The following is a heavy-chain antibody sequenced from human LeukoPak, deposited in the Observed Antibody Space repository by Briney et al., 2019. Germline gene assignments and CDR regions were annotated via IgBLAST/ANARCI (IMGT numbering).Heavy chain of an antibody. CDR1: GGSFSGYY. D-gene: IGHD4-17*01. CDR2: INHSGST. CDR3: AGLKVTTGPRGLLGY. Sequence: SETLSLTCAVYGGSFSGYYWSWIRQPPGKGLEWIGEINHSGSTNYNPSLKSRVTISVDTSKNQFSLKLSSVTAADTAVYYCAGLKVTTGPRGLLGYWGQGTLVTVSS. J-gene: IGHJ4*02. V-gene: IGHV4-34*01.